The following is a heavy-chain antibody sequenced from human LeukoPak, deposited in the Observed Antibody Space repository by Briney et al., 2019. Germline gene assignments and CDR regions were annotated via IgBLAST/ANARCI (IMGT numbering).Heavy chain of an antibody. CDR2: IYYSGST. J-gene: IGHJ1*01. V-gene: IGHV4-39*01. CDR1: GGSISSSSYD. Sequence: SETLSLTCTVSGGSISSSSYDWGWIRQPPGKGLERIGSIYYSGSTYYNPSLKSRVTISVDTSKNQFSLKLSSVTAADTAVYYCARHLAEYFQHWGQGTLVTVSS. CDR3: ARHLAEYFQH.